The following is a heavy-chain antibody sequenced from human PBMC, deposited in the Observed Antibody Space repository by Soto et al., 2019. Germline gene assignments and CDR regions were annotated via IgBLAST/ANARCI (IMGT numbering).Heavy chain of an antibody. D-gene: IGHD1-26*01. J-gene: IGHJ3*01. V-gene: IGHV3-48*03. Sequence: EVQLVDSGGGLVQPGGSLRLSCAVSGFTFSSSEMYWVRQAPGKGLEWISYIHPSGQPIFYADSVKGRFTISRDNANNSLFLQMNSLRAEDTAVYYCARRASRWGQGTMVTVSS. CDR3: ARRASR. CDR2: IHPSGQPI. CDR1: GFTFSSSE.